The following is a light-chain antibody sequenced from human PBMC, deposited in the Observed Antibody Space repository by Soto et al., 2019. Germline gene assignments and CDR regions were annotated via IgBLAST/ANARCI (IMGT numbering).Light chain of an antibody. CDR2: DAS. V-gene: IGKV3D-15*01. CDR1: QNVNDN. Sequence: EIVMTQSPATLSVSPGERATLSCRASQNVNDNLAWYQQKPGQAPRLLVYDASTRATGIPASFSGSGSGTEFTLTIGSLQSEDFAVYYCQQYNSWPLTFGAGTKVEIK. CDR3: QQYNSWPLT. J-gene: IGKJ4*01.